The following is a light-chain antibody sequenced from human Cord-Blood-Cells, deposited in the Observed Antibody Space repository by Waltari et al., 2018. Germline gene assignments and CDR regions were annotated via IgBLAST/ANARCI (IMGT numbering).Light chain of an antibody. CDR3: QQYNSYLFT. V-gene: IGKV1-5*03. CDR2: KAS. CDR1: QSISSW. J-gene: IGKJ3*01. Sequence: DIQMTQSPSTLSASVGDRVTITCRARQSISSWLAWYQQEPGKAPKLLIYKASSLESGVPSRFSGSGSGTEFTLTISSLQPDDFATYYCQQYNSYLFTFGPGTKVDIK.